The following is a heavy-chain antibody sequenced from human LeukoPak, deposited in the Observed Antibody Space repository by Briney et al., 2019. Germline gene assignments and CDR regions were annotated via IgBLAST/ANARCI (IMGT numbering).Heavy chain of an antibody. J-gene: IGHJ4*02. CDR3: ARAPEFSSGWLLDY. CDR1: GDSISTYY. Sequence: PSETLSLTCTVSGDSISTYYWSWIRQSAGKGLEWIGRIHTSGSTNYNPSLKSRVIMSVDTSKTQFSLKVSSVTAADTGVYYCARAPEFSSGWLLDYWGQGSLVTVSS. CDR2: IHTSGST. V-gene: IGHV4-4*07. D-gene: IGHD6-19*01.